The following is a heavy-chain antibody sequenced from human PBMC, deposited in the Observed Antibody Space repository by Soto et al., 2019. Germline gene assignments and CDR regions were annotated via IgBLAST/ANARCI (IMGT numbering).Heavy chain of an antibody. CDR1: GHTFISYD. CDR2: MNPNSGNT. D-gene: IGHD4-17*01. J-gene: IGHJ4*02. Sequence: ASVKVSCKASGHTFISYDINWVRQATGQGPEWMGWMNPNSGNTGYAQKFQGRVTMTRNTSISTAYMELSSLRSEDTAVYYCARARAQTTVTTGQYHFDYWGQGTLVTVSS. V-gene: IGHV1-8*01. CDR3: ARARAQTTVTTGQYHFDY.